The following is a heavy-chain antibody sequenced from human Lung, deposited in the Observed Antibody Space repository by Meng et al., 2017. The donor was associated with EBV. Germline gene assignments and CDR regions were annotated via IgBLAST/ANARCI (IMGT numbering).Heavy chain of an antibody. Sequence: QLQLQESGSGLVQPSQTLSLTRAVSGGSISSGGYSWSWIRQPSGKGLEWIGYIYHSGSTYYNPSLKSRVTISVDRSKNQFSLKLSSVTAADTAVYYCARAVDTGYFDYWGQGTLVTVSS. CDR2: IYHSGST. CDR1: GGSISSGGYS. J-gene: IGHJ4*02. V-gene: IGHV4-30-2*01. D-gene: IGHD5-18*01. CDR3: ARAVDTGYFDY.